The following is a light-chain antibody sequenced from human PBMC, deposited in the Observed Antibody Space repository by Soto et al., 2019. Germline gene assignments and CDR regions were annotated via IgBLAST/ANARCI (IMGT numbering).Light chain of an antibody. Sequence: EIEMTQSTATLSVSPGEGATLSCRASHSVDSNLAWYQQKPGQAPRLLIYGASTRPTGIPARFSGSGSGADFTLTISSLQSEDFAVYYCQQYDKWPLTFGGGTKVEIK. J-gene: IGKJ4*01. V-gene: IGKV3D-15*01. CDR1: HSVDSN. CDR2: GAS. CDR3: QQYDKWPLT.